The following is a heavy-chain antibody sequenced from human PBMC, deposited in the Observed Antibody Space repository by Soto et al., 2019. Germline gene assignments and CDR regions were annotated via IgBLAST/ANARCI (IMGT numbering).Heavy chain of an antibody. Sequence: GWSVRLSCAASGFTFSSYWMHWVRQAPGKGLVWVSRINSDGSSTSYADSVKGRFTISRDNAKNTLYLQMNSLRAEDTAVYYCARGGIVGATPAGYWGQGTLVTVSS. V-gene: IGHV3-74*01. CDR2: INSDGSST. D-gene: IGHD1-26*01. CDR1: GFTFSSYW. J-gene: IGHJ4*02. CDR3: ARGGIVGATPAGY.